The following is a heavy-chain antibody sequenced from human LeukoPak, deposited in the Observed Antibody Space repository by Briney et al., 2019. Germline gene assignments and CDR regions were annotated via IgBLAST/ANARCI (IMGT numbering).Heavy chain of an antibody. CDR2: IYPGDSDT. Sequence: GESLKISCKGSGYRFTNYWIGWVRQMPGKGLEWMGIIYPGDSDTRYSPSFQGQVTISADKSISTAYLQWSSLKASDTAMYYCARHLGYCTNGVCYRGVDYWGQGTLVTVSS. CDR1: GYRFTNYW. J-gene: IGHJ4*02. CDR3: ARHLGYCTNGVCYRGVDY. D-gene: IGHD2-8*01. V-gene: IGHV5-51*01.